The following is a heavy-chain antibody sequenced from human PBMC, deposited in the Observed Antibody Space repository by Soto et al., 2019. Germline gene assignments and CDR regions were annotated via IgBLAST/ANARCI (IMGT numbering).Heavy chain of an antibody. CDR2: IKSKTDGGTT. V-gene: IGHV3-15*01. D-gene: IGHD3-3*01. J-gene: IGHJ4*02. CDR3: TTGQKGYDFWSGYWGAVYYFDY. Sequence: GGSLRLSCAASGFTFSNAWMSWVRQAPGKGLEWVGRIKSKTDGGTTDYAAPVKGRFTISRDDSKNTLYLQMNSLKTKDTAVYYCTTGQKGYDFWSGYWGAVYYFDYWGQGTLVTVSS. CDR1: GFTFSNAW.